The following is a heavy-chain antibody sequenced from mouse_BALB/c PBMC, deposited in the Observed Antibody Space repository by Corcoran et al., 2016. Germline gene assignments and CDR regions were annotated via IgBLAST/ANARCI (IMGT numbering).Heavy chain of an antibody. D-gene: IGHD1-1*01. Sequence: QIQLVQSGPELKKPGETVKISCKASGYTFTNYGMNWVKQAPGKGLKWMGWINTYTGGPTYADDFKGRFAFSLETSDSTAYLQINNLKNEDTATYFCSNYYGSSFAYWYQGTLVTVSA. V-gene: IGHV9-3-1*01. CDR1: GYTFTNYG. J-gene: IGHJ3*01. CDR2: INTYTGGP. CDR3: SNYYGSSFAY.